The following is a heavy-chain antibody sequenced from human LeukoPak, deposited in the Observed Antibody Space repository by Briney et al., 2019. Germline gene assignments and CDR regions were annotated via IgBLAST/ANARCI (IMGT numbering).Heavy chain of an antibody. D-gene: IGHD4-11*01. J-gene: IGHJ4*02. CDR3: AKVSGDYSIPFDY. CDR1: GFTFSSYG. CDR2: ISYDGSNK. Sequence: GRSLRLSCAASGFTFSSYGMHWVRQAPGKGLEWVAVISYDGSNKYYADSVKGRFTISRDNSKNTLYLQMNSLRAEDTAVYYCAKVSGDYSIPFDYWGRGTLVTVSS. V-gene: IGHV3-30*18.